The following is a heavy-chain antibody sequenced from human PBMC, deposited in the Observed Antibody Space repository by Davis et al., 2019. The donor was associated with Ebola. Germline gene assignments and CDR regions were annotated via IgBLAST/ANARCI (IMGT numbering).Heavy chain of an antibody. J-gene: IGHJ3*02. D-gene: IGHD6-19*01. V-gene: IGHV3-64D*06. CDR1: GFTFTSYA. CDR2: VNGDGHIT. CDR3: VRVSRNIATGWYRFDAFDI. Sequence: GGSLRLSCVASGFTFTSYAMHWVRQAPGKGLEYVSSVNGDGHITFYADSVRGRFTTSRDNSRNMVYLQMTGLRAEDTAMYYCVRVSRNIATGWYRFDAFDIWGQGTLVTVS.